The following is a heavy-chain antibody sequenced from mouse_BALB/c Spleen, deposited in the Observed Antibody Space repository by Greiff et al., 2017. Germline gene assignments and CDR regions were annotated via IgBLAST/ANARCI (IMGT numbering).Heavy chain of an antibody. V-gene: IGHV1-9*01. CDR2: ILPGSGST. CDR1: GYTFSSYW. J-gene: IGHJ4*01. Sequence: VQLQQSGAELMKPGASVKISCKATGYTFSSYWIEWVKQRPGHGLEWIGEILPGSGSTNYNEKFKGKATFTADTSSNTAYMQLSSLTSEDSAVYYCARSVDYDAMDYWGQGTSVTVSS. CDR3: ARSVDYDAMDY.